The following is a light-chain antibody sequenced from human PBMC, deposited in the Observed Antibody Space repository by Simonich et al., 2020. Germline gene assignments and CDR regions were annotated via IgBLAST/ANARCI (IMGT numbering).Light chain of an antibody. V-gene: IGLV6-57*03. CDR2: GDN. CDR1: SGSIASNS. Sequence: NFMLTQPHSVSESPGKTVTISCTRSSGSIASNSVQWYQQRPGSAPTPVIYGDNQRPSGVPDRFSGSIDSSSNSASLTISGLKTEDEADYYCQSYDSSNHWVFGGGTKLTVL. J-gene: IGLJ3*02. CDR3: QSYDSSNHWV.